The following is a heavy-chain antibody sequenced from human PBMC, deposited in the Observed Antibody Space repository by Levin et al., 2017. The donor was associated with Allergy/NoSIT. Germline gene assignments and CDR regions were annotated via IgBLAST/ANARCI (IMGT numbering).Heavy chain of an antibody. CDR1: GFTFSSYG. J-gene: IGHJ4*02. V-gene: IGHV3-33*01. CDR2: IWNDGSNK. D-gene: IGHD3-10*01. Sequence: GESLKISCAASGFTFSSYGMHWVRQAPGKGLEWVAVIWNDGSNKNYVDSVKGRFTISRDNSKNTLYVQMNSLRAEDTAVYYCARLPYYGSGSVHPTDYWGQGTLVTVSS. CDR3: ARLPYYGSGSVHPTDY.